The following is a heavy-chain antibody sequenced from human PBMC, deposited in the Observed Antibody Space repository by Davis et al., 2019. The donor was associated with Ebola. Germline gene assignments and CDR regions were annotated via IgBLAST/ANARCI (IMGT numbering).Heavy chain of an antibody. CDR2: IYHGGIT. CDR3: ARRRDDYGDYLDY. J-gene: IGHJ4*02. CDR1: GGSISSRNW. V-gene: IGHV4-4*02. D-gene: IGHD4-17*01. Sequence: MPSETLSLTCAVSGGSISSRNWWSWVRQSPGKGLEWIGEIYHGGITNYNPSLKSRVTISVDKSKNEFSLKLRSVTAADTAVYYCARRRDDYGDYLDYWGQGTLVSVSS.